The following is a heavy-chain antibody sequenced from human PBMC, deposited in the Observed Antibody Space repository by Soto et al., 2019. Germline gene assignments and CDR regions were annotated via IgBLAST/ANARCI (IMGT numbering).Heavy chain of an antibody. J-gene: IGHJ4*02. CDR3: ARDLQVAGRQGMDY. D-gene: IGHD6-19*01. CDR1: GVSISSSY. V-gene: IGHV4-59*12. Sequence: SETLSLTCTVSGVSISSSYWSWIRQSPGTGLEWIGYIYHTGTTNYNPSLKRRVTISVDKSKNQFSLNLSSVTAADPAVYYCARDLQVAGRQGMDYWGQGMLVTVSS. CDR2: IYHTGTT.